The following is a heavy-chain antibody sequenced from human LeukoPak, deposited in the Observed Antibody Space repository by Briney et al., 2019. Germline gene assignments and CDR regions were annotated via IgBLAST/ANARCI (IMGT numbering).Heavy chain of an antibody. CDR1: GFTFSSYS. V-gene: IGHV3-53*01. CDR3: ARDVNAFDI. CDR2: IYSGGST. Sequence: PGGSLRLSCAASGFTFSSYSMNWVRQAPGKGLEWVSVIYSGGSTYYADSVKGRFTISRDNSKNTLYLQMNSLRAEDTAVYYCARDVNAFDIWGQGTMVTVSS. J-gene: IGHJ3*02.